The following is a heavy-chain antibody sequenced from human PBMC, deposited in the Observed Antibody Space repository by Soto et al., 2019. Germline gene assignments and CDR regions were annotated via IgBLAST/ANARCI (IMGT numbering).Heavy chain of an antibody. Sequence: SETLSLTFAVYGGPFSGYYWSWIRQPPGKGLEWIGEINHSGSTNYNPSLKSRVTISVDTSKNQFSLKLSSVTAADTAVYYCAADGDYPFDYWGQGTLVTVSS. CDR2: INHSGST. D-gene: IGHD4-17*01. J-gene: IGHJ4*02. CDR3: AADGDYPFDY. CDR1: GGPFSGYY. V-gene: IGHV4-34*01.